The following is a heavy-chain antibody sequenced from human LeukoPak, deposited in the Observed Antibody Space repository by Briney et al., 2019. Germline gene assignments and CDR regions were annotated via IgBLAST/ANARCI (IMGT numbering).Heavy chain of an antibody. V-gene: IGHV4-59*05. CDR1: GGSISSYY. Sequence: ETLSLTCTVSGGSISSYYWSWIRQPPGKGLEWIGSIYHSGSTYYNPSLKSRVTISVDTSRNQFSLNLSSVTAADTAVYYCARHYGPWGQGTLVAVSS. CDR2: IYHSGST. D-gene: IGHD3-16*01. J-gene: IGHJ5*02. CDR3: ARHYGP.